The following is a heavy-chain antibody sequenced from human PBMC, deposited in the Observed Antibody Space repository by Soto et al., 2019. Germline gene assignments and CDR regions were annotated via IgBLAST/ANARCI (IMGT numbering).Heavy chain of an antibody. J-gene: IGHJ4*02. V-gene: IGHV3-23*01. Sequence: GGSLRLSCAASGFTFSSYAMNWVRQAPGKGLEWVSAISGSGGSTYYVDSVKGRFTISRDNSRNTLYLQMNSLRAEDTAVYYCAKDPEVVVTAPDYWGQGTLVTVSS. CDR1: GFTFSSYA. CDR3: AKDPEVVVTAPDY. D-gene: IGHD2-21*02. CDR2: ISGSGGST.